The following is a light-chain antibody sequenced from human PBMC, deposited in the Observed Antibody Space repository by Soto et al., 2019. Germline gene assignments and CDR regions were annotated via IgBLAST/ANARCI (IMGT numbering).Light chain of an antibody. Sequence: QSVLTQPPSVSGSPGQRVTISCTGSSSSIGAGYDVHWYQQLPGTAPKLLIYGNNNRPSGVPDRFSGSKSGTSASLAISGLQAEDEADYYCSSYTSASTLVFGGGTK. CDR3: SSYTSASTLV. CDR2: GNN. J-gene: IGLJ2*01. V-gene: IGLV1-40*01. CDR1: SSSIGAGYD.